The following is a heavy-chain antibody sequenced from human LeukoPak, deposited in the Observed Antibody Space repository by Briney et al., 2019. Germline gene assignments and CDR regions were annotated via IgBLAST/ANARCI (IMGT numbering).Heavy chain of an antibody. D-gene: IGHD3-10*01. Sequence: PSETLSLTCTVSGGSINSYYWSWIRQPPGKGLEWIGYIYYSGSTNYNPSLKSRVTISVDTSKNQFSLKLSSVTAADTAVYYCARGLNYYGSGSYSIPYYYYGMDVWCQGTTVTVSS. J-gene: IGHJ6*02. CDR3: ARGLNYYGSGSYSIPYYYYGMDV. V-gene: IGHV4-59*12. CDR2: IYYSGST. CDR1: GGSINSYY.